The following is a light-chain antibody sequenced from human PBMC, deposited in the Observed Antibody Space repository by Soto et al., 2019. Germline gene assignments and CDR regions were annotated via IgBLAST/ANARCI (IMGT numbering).Light chain of an antibody. V-gene: IGKV3-15*01. J-gene: IGKJ5*01. Sequence: EIVMTQSPATLSVSPGERATLSCRASQGIKDYVAWFQQKPGQAPRLLIYGASTRATAIPARFSGSGSGTEFALTISSLQSEDFAVYYCQQYNNWPITFGQGTRREIK. CDR3: QQYNNWPIT. CDR2: GAS. CDR1: QGIKDY.